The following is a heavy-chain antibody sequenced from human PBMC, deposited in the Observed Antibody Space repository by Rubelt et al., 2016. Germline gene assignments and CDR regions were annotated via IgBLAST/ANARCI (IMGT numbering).Heavy chain of an antibody. CDR2: IYHSGST. Sequence: QVQLQESGPGLVKPSETLSLTCTVSGYSISSGYYWGWIRQPPGKGLEWIGSIYHSGSTYYNPSLKSRVTISVDTSKNQFPLKLSSVTAADTAGDYCARGGYCSSTSCYSWFDPWGQGTLVTVSS. CDR3: ARGGYCSSTSCYSWFDP. CDR1: GYSISSGYY. V-gene: IGHV4-38-2*02. D-gene: IGHD2-2*02. J-gene: IGHJ5*02.